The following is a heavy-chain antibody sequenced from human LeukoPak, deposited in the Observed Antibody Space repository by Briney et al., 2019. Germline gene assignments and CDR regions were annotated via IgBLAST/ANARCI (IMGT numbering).Heavy chain of an antibody. CDR2: ISSSGSTV. CDR1: GFTFSSYE. J-gene: IGHJ4*02. D-gene: IGHD1-26*01. CDR3: ARGDSGSYYFDY. Sequence: GGSLRLSCAASGFTFSSYEMNWVRQAPGKGLEWVSYISSSGSTVYYADSVKGRFTISRDNAKNSLYLQMNSLRAEDTAVYYCARGDSGSYYFDYWGQGTLVTVSS. V-gene: IGHV3-48*03.